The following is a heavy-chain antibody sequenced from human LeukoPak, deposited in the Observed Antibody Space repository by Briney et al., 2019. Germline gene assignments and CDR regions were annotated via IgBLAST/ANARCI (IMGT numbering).Heavy chain of an antibody. Sequence: GGPLRPPCPPPGFTFSSYALHGVGKAQARGLGGGPVLSYDGSNKYYADSVKGRFTISRDNSKNTLYLQMNSLRAEDTAVYYCAKDGGGGDAYYYYYYGMDVWGQGTTVTVSS. J-gene: IGHJ6*02. D-gene: IGHD2-21*02. CDR2: LSYDGSNK. V-gene: IGHV3-30*18. CDR1: GFTFSSYA. CDR3: AKDGGGGDAYYYYYYGMDV.